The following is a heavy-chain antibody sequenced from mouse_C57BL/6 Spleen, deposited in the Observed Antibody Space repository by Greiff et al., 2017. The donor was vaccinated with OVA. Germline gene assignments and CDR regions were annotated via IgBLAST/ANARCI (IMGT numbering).Heavy chain of an antibody. V-gene: IGHV1-15*01. CDR3: TRSFITTVVPFAY. Sequence: QVQLQQSGAELVRPGASVTLSCKASGYTFTDYEMHWVKQTPVHGLEWIGAIDPETGGTAYNQKFKGKAILTADKSSSTAYMELRSLTSEDSAVYYCTRSFITTVVPFAYWGQGTLVTVSA. D-gene: IGHD1-1*01. J-gene: IGHJ3*01. CDR1: GYTFTDYE. CDR2: IDPETGGT.